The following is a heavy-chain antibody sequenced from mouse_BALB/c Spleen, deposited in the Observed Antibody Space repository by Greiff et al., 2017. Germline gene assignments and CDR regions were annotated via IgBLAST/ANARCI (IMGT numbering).Heavy chain of an antibody. V-gene: IGHV5-6-5*01. CDR1: GFTFSSYA. D-gene: IGHD1-2*01. CDR3: ASGCTTATPWFAY. Sequence: EVNLVESGGGLVKPGGSLKLSCAASGFTFSSYAMSWVRQTPEKRLEWVASISSGGSTYYPDSVKGRFTISRDNARNILYLQMSSLRSEDTAMYYCASGCTTATPWFAYWGQGTLVTVSA. CDR2: ISSGGST. J-gene: IGHJ3*01.